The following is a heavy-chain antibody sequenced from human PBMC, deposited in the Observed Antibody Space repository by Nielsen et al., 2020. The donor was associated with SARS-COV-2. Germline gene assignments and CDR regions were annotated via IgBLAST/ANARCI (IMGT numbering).Heavy chain of an antibody. CDR3: AKGGDYGGIFDY. J-gene: IGHJ4*02. CDR1: GFTFSSYG. D-gene: IGHD4-23*01. Sequence: GESLKISCAASGFTFSSYGMHWVRQAPGKGLEWVAFIRYDGSNKYYADSVKGRFTISRDNSKNTLYLQMNSLRAEDTAVYYCAKGGDYGGIFDYWGQGTLVTVSS. CDR2: IRYDGSNK. V-gene: IGHV3-30*02.